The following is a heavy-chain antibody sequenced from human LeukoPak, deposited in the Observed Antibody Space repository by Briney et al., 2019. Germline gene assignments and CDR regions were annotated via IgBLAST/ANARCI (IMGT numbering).Heavy chain of an antibody. D-gene: IGHD2/OR15-2a*01. CDR1: GVSISSYY. Sequence: SETLSLTCTVSGVSISSYYWSWIRQPPGKGLEWIGEINHSGSANYNPSLKSRVTISVDTSKNQFSLKLSSVTAADTAVYYCARRIVGYYFDYWGQGTLVTVSS. CDR3: ARRIVGYYFDY. J-gene: IGHJ4*02. V-gene: IGHV4-34*01. CDR2: INHSGSA.